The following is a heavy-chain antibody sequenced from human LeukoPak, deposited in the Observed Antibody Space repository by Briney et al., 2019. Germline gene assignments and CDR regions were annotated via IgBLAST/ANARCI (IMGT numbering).Heavy chain of an antibody. Sequence: SETLSLTCTISGGSIRSGDYLWNWIRQPRGRGVKWIGYIYYSGSASGSPNYKPSLKSRDTMAVDTYKKQFTLNLNSVTAADTAVYYCAKGGWNGRAFDIWGQGTVVTVSS. V-gene: IGHV4-30-4*01. D-gene: IGHD1-1*01. CDR3: AKGGWNGRAFDI. CDR2: IYYSGSASGSP. CDR1: GGSIRSGDYL. J-gene: IGHJ3*02.